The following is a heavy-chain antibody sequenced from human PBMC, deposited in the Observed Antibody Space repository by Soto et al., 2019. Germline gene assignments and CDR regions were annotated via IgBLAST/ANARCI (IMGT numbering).Heavy chain of an antibody. J-gene: IGHJ3*02. V-gene: IGHV3-7*01. CDR2: IKQDGSEK. D-gene: IGHD3-9*01. CDR3: ARDRDYDILTGSSFDAFDI. CDR1: GVTFSSYW. Sequence: GGSLRLSCAASGVTFSSYWMSWVRQAPGKGLEWVANIKQDGSEKYYVDSVKGRFTISRDNAKNSLYLQMNSLRAEDTAVYYCARDRDYDILTGSSFDAFDIWGQGTMVTVSS.